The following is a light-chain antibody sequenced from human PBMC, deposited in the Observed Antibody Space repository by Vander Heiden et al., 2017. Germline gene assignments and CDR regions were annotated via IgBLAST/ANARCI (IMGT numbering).Light chain of an antibody. Sequence: QALWTQYPSLTVSPGGTVTLTSRSSTGAVTSGHYPYWYRPKPCHTPRTLIYDTSNKPPWKPARFSGSVLGGKAALTLSGGKHEEEAEYYCLRSYSGARWVFGGGTKLTVL. CDR2: DTS. CDR1: TGAVTSGHY. CDR3: LRSYSGARWV. J-gene: IGLJ2*01. V-gene: IGLV7-46*01.